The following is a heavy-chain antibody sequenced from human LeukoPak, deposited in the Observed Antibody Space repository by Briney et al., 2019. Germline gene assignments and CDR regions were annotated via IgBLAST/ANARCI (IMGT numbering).Heavy chain of an antibody. D-gene: IGHD5-18*01. CDR3: ARDMTDTAMVTTWACDY. Sequence: ASVKVSCKASGYTFTSYYMHWVRQAPGQGLEWMGLINPSGGSTSYAQKFQGRITMTRAMSTSTVYMELSSLRSDDTAFYYCARDMTDTAMVTTWACDYWGQGTLVTVSS. J-gene: IGHJ4*02. CDR1: GYTFTSYY. V-gene: IGHV1-46*01. CDR2: INPSGGST.